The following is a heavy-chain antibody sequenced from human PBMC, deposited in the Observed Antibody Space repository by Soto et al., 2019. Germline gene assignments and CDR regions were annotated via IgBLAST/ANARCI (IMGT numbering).Heavy chain of an antibody. Sequence: GGSLRLSCAASGFTFSSFAMNWVRQAPGKGLEWVSYISSSSSTIYYADSVKGRFTISRDNAKNSLCLQMNGLRDEDTAVYYCARDVNPPDILTVAFDIWGQGTMVTVSS. CDR3: ARDVNPPDILTVAFDI. CDR1: GFTFSSFA. J-gene: IGHJ3*02. D-gene: IGHD3-9*01. CDR2: ISSSSSTI. V-gene: IGHV3-48*02.